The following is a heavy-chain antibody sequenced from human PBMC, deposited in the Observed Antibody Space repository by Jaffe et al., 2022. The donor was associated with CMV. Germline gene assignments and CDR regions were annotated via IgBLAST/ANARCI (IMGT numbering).Heavy chain of an antibody. Sequence: QVQLVESGGGVVQPGRSLRLSCAASGFTFSSYGMHWVRQAPGKGLEWVAVIWYDGSNKYYADSVKGRFTISRDNSKNTLYLQMNSLRAEDTAVYYCARGKQLAKPPYYYGMDVWGQGTTVTVSS. J-gene: IGHJ6*02. CDR3: ARGKQLAKPPYYYGMDV. V-gene: IGHV3-33*01. CDR2: IWYDGSNK. CDR1: GFTFSSYG. D-gene: IGHD6-13*01.